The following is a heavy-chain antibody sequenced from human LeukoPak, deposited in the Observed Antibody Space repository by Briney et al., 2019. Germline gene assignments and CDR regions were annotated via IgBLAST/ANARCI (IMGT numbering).Heavy chain of an antibody. D-gene: IGHD6-19*01. CDR1: GGSISSSSYY. V-gene: IGHV4-39*02. CDR2: IYYSGST. CDR3: ARDRTVAGPFDY. J-gene: IGHJ4*02. Sequence: SETLSLTCTVSGGSISSSSYYWRWLRQPPGTGLEWLGCIYYSGSTYYNPSLKSRVTISVDTSKNQFSLKLSSVTAADTAVYYCARDRTVAGPFDYWGQGTLVTVSS.